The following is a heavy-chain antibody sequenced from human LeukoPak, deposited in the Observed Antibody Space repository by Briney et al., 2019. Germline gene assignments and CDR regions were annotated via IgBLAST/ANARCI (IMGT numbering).Heavy chain of an antibody. J-gene: IGHJ4*02. CDR1: GGSFSSGSYY. CDR2: IYYSGST. V-gene: IGHV4-61*01. CDR3: ARLRYFDWTDLYYFDY. D-gene: IGHD3-9*01. Sequence: SETLSLTCTASGGSFSSGSYYWSWIRQPPVKGLEWLGYIYYSGSTNYNPSLKSRVTISVDTSKNQFSLKLSSVTAADTAVYYCARLRYFDWTDLYYFDYWGQGTLVTVSS.